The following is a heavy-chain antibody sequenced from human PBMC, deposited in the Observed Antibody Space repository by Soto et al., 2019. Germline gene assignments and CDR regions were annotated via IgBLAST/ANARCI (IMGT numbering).Heavy chain of an antibody. CDR1: GYTFTSYG. CDR2: ISAYNGNT. J-gene: IGHJ6*02. CDR3: ARGHDYGDYPPYYGMDV. V-gene: IGHV1-18*01. Sequence: QVQLVQSGAEVKKPGASVKVSCKASGYTFTSYGISWVRQAPGQGLEWMGWISAYNGNTNYAQKLQGRVTMTTDTSTSPAYMELRSLRSDDTAGYYCARGHDYGDYPPYYGMDVWGQGTTVTVSS. D-gene: IGHD4-17*01.